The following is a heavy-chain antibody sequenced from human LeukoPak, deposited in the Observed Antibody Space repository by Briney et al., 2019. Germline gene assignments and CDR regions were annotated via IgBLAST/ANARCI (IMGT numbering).Heavy chain of an antibody. CDR2: ISGDGGSI. D-gene: IGHD2-2*01. V-gene: IGHV3-43*02. CDR1: GFTFDDYA. Sequence: GGSLRLSCAASGFTFDDYAMHWVRQAPGKGLEWVSLISGDGGSIYYADSVKGRFTISRDNSKNSLYLQMNSLRTEDTALYYCAKDPTDSAAAPGLGIDYWGQGTLVTVSS. J-gene: IGHJ4*02. CDR3: AKDPTDSAAAPGLGIDY.